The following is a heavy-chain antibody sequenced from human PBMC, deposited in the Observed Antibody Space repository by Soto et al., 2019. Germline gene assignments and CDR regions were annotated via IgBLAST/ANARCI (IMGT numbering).Heavy chain of an antibody. Sequence: QVQLVQSGAEVKKPGASVKVSCKASGYTFTGYYMHWVRQAPGQGLEWMGWINPNSGGTNYAQKFQGWVTMTRDTSSITAYMELSRLRSDDTAVYYCARGHYSSSARPSYYYGMDVWGQGTTVTVSS. CDR1: GYTFTGYY. V-gene: IGHV1-2*04. CDR3: ARGHYSSSARPSYYYGMDV. J-gene: IGHJ6*02. D-gene: IGHD6-6*01. CDR2: INPNSGGT.